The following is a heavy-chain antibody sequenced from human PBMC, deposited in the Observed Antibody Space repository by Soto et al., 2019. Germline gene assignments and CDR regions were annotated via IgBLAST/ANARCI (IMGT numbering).Heavy chain of an antibody. V-gene: IGHV3-9*01. CDR1: GFTFDDYA. J-gene: IGHJ2*01. Sequence: EVQLVESGGGLVQPGRSLRLSCAASGFTFDDYAMHWVRQAPGKGLEWVSGIRWNSGSIGYADSVKGRFTISRDNAKNSLYLQMNSLRAEDTALYYCAKDPKAARGWYFDLWGRGTLVTVSS. D-gene: IGHD6-6*01. CDR3: AKDPKAARGWYFDL. CDR2: IRWNSGSI.